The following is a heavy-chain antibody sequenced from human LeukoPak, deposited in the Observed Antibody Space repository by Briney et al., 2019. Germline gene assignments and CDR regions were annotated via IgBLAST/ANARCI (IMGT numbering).Heavy chain of an antibody. Sequence: ASVKVSCKASGYTFTGYYMHWVRQAPGQGLEWMGWINPNSGGTNYAQKFQGRVTMTRDTSISTAYMELSRLRSDDTAVYYCASARRYYYDSSGNYGSFDYWGQGTLVTVSS. CDR3: ASARRYYYDSSGNYGSFDY. CDR2: INPNSGGT. J-gene: IGHJ4*02. D-gene: IGHD3-22*01. V-gene: IGHV1-2*02. CDR1: GYTFTGYY.